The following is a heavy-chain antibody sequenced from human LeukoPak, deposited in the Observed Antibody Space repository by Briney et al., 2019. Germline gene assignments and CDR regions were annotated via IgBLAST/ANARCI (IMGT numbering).Heavy chain of an antibody. CDR1: GFTFGDYA. D-gene: IGHD2-2*01. Sequence: GGSLRLSCTASGFTFGDYAMSWVRQAPGKGLEWVGSIRSKAYGGTTEYAASVKDRSTISRDDSKSIAYLQMNSLKTEDTAVYYCTRGYIVVVPAAPGRYSYGRDGYYFQHWGQGTLVTVSS. CDR2: IRSKAYGGTT. V-gene: IGHV3-49*04. CDR3: TRGYIVVVPAAPGRYSYGRDGYYFQH. J-gene: IGHJ1*01.